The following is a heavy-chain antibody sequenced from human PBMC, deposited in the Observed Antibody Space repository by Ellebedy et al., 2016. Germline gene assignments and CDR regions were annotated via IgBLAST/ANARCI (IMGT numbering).Heavy chain of an antibody. CDR2: IIPIFGTA. Sequence: ASVKVSCKASGYTFTSYGISWVRQAPGQGLEWMGGIIPIFGTANYAQKFQGRVTITADESTSTAYMELSSLRSEDTAVYYCAYTPRKKGIAVAYDYWGQGTLVTVSS. CDR3: AYTPRKKGIAVAYDY. CDR1: GYTFTSYG. D-gene: IGHD6-19*01. V-gene: IGHV1-69*13. J-gene: IGHJ4*02.